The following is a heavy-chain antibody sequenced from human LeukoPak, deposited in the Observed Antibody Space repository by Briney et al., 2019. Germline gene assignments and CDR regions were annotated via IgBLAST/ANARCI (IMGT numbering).Heavy chain of an antibody. D-gene: IGHD2-15*01. CDR1: GGSLSGYY. CDR2: INHSGST. CDR3: ASGASGGVVAAFDY. V-gene: IGHV4-34*01. J-gene: IGHJ4*02. Sequence: PSETLSLTCAVYGGSLSGYYWSWIRQPPGKGLEWIGEINHSGSTNYNPSLKSRVTISVDTSKNQFSLKPSSVTAADTAVYYCASGASGGVVAAFDYWGQGTLVTVSS.